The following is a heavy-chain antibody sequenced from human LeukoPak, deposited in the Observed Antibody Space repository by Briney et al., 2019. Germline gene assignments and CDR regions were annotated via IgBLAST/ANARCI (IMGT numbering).Heavy chain of an antibody. CDR2: TSYRSKWYN. V-gene: IGHV6-1*01. Sequence: SQTLSLTCAISGDSVSSNSTAWDWIRPSPSGGLEWLGSTSYRSKWYNDFALSVKSQITINPDTSKNQFSLQLNSVTPEDTAVYYCARDPAGDLAFDIWGQGTMVTVSS. CDR1: GDSVSSNSTA. CDR3: ARDPAGDLAFDI. J-gene: IGHJ3*02.